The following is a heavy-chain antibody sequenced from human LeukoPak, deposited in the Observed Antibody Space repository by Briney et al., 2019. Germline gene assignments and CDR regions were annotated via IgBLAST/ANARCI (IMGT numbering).Heavy chain of an antibody. Sequence: GGSLRLSCAASGFTFSNAWMSWVRQAPGKGLEWVGRIKSKTDGGTTDYAAPVKGRFTISRDDSKNTLYLQMNSLKTEDTAVYYCARSSRRSGEIDYWGQGTLVTVSS. D-gene: IGHD3-10*01. CDR2: IKSKTDGGTT. J-gene: IGHJ4*02. CDR3: ARSSRRSGEIDY. CDR1: GFTFSNAW. V-gene: IGHV3-15*01.